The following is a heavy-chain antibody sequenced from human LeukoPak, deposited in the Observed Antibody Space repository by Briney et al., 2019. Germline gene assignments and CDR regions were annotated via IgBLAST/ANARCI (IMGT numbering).Heavy chain of an antibody. CDR2: TYYRSKWYN. J-gene: IGHJ6*02. CDR1: GDSVSSNSAA. CDR3: AREAGYDFWSGYMHYGMDV. V-gene: IGHV6-1*01. D-gene: IGHD3-3*01. Sequence: SQTLSLTCALSGDSVSSNSAAWNWIRQSPSRGLEWLGRTYYRSKWYNDYAVSVKSRITIIPDTSKNQFSLQLNSVTPEDTAVYYCAREAGYDFWSGYMHYGMDVWGQGTTVTVSS.